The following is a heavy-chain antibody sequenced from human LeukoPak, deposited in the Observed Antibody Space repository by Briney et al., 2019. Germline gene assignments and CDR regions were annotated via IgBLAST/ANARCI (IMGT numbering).Heavy chain of an antibody. D-gene: IGHD3-10*01. J-gene: IGHJ4*02. Sequence: GGTLRLSCAASGFTFNTYGMSWVRQAPGKGLEWVSGISRSGGATYYADSVKGRFTISRDDPHNTLYLQMNSLRAEDTAVYFCARGGVDYYGSGTYYLMYYFDYWGQGALVTVSS. CDR2: ISRSGGAT. CDR1: GFTFNTYG. V-gene: IGHV3-23*01. CDR3: ARGGVDYYGSGTYYLMYYFDY.